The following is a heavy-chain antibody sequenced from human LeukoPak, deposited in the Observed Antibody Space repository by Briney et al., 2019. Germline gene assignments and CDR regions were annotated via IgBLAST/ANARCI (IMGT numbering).Heavy chain of an antibody. D-gene: IGHD3-10*01. J-gene: IGHJ3*02. CDR2: ISGSGDST. CDR3: AKVTGSGSYLADAFDI. V-gene: IGHV3-23*01. Sequence: PGGSLRLSCAASGLTFSSYGMNWVRQAPGKGLEWVSAISGSGDSTYHADSVRGRFTVSRDNSKNTLYLQMKSLSAEDTAVYYCAKVTGSGSYLADAFDIWGHGTVVTASS. CDR1: GLTFSSYG.